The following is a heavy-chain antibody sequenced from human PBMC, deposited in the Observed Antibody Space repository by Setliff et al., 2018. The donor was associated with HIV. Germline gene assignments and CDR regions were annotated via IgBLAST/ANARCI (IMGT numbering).Heavy chain of an antibody. CDR2: IYYSGST. D-gene: IGHD3-10*01. J-gene: IGHJ6*03. CDR3: ARRGAYYYGSGSCYMDV. CDR1: GGSISSGGYY. Sequence: PSETLSLTCTVSGGSISSGGYYWSWIRQHPGKGLEWIGYIYYSGSTYYNPSLKSRFTISVDTSKNQFSLKLSSVTAADTAVYYCARRGAYYYGSGSCYMDVWGTGTTVTVSS. V-gene: IGHV4-31*03.